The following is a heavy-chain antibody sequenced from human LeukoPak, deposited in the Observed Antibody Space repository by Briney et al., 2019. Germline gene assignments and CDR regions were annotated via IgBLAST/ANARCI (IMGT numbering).Heavy chain of an antibody. D-gene: IGHD6-13*01. CDR3: ARLGIAAAGTN. Sequence: PGGSLRLPCVGSGFTLSSYAMSWVRQAPGKGLEWVSSISSSSSYIYYADSVKGRFTISRDNAKNSLYLQMNSLRAEDTAVYYCARLGIAAAGTNWGQGTLVTVSS. J-gene: IGHJ4*02. CDR1: GFTLSSYA. CDR2: ISSSSSYI. V-gene: IGHV3-21*01.